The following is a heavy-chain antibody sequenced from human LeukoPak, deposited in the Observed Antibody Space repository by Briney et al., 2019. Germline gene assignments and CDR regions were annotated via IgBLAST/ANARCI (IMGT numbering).Heavy chain of an antibody. J-gene: IGHJ4*02. CDR3: ARDLSSTPHWELDY. V-gene: IGHV1-2*06. CDR2: INPVGGGT. CDR1: VYTFRGYY. Sequence: ASVKVSCKTSVYTFRGYYIHWVRQDPRQGLEWMGRINPVGGGTNYAQQFQGRVTMTRDTSISTVYMEVTSLISDDTAVYYCARDLSSTPHWELDYWGRGTRVTVSS. D-gene: IGHD1-26*01.